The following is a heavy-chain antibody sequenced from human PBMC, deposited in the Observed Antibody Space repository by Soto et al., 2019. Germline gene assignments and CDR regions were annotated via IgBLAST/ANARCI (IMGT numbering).Heavy chain of an antibody. J-gene: IGHJ4*02. CDR2: ISAHNGNT. CDR1: GYAFTTYG. V-gene: IGHV1-18*01. CDR3: ARGRYGDY. Sequence: QVHLVQSGAEVKKPGASVKVSCKGSGYAFTTYGITWVRQAPGQGLEWMGWISAHNGNTNYAQKLQGRVTVTRDTFTSSADMELSRLRSDDPAVYYSARGRYGDYWGQGALVTVSS. D-gene: IGHD1-1*01.